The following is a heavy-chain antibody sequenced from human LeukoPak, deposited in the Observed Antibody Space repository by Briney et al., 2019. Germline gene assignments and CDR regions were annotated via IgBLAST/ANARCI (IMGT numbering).Heavy chain of an antibody. V-gene: IGHV4-59*01. CDR3: AREGRYRYGYNEYHSYMDI. Sequence: SETLSLTCTVSGGSISSYYWSWIRQPPGKGLEWIGYIYYSGSTNYNPSLKSRVTISVDTSKNQFTLKLSSVTAAETAVYYCAREGRYRYGYNEYHSYMDIWGKGTTVTVSS. D-gene: IGHD5-24*01. CDR2: IYYSGST. J-gene: IGHJ6*03. CDR1: GGSISSYY.